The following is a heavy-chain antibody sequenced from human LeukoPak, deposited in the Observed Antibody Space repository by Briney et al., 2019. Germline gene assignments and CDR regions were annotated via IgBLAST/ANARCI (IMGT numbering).Heavy chain of an antibody. Sequence: SETLSLTCAVYGGSLRGYSWTWIRQSPGKGLQWIGEINHSGSTNYNPSLKSRVTISVDTSKNQFSLKVASMAAADTSVYLCARHGGGSYKRAGSYMDVWGKGTTVTVSS. CDR1: GGSLRGYS. D-gene: IGHD1-26*01. J-gene: IGHJ6*03. V-gene: IGHV4-34*01. CDR3: ARHGGGSYKRAGSYMDV. CDR2: INHSGST.